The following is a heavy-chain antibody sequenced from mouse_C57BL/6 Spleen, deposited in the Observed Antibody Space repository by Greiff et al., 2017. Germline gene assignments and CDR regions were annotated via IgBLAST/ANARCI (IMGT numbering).Heavy chain of an antibody. D-gene: IGHD4-1*02. J-gene: IGHJ3*01. CDR1: GFTFSDYY. Sequence: EVMLVESEGGLVQPGSSMKLSCTASGFTFSDYYMAWVRQVPEKGLEWVANINYDGSSTYYLDSLKSRFIISRDNAKNILYLQMSSLKSEDTATYYCAREQLGRGGFAYWGQGTLVTVSA. V-gene: IGHV5-16*01. CDR3: AREQLGRGGFAY. CDR2: INYDGSST.